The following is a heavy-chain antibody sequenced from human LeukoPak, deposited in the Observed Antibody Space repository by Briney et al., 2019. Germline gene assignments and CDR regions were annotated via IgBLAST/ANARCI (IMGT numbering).Heavy chain of an antibody. CDR2: ISGSGGST. J-gene: IGHJ4*02. D-gene: IGHD1-26*01. V-gene: IGHV3-23*01. Sequence: AISGSGGSTYYADSVKGRFTISRDNSKNTLYLQVNSLRAEDTAVYYCAKGGKWDVTPFDYWGQGTLVTVSS. CDR3: AKGGKWDVTPFDY.